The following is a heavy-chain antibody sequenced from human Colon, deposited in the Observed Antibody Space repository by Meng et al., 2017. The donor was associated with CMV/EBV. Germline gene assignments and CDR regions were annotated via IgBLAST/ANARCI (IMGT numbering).Heavy chain of an antibody. CDR3: VRDQSKGPTNWNYEYYFDH. J-gene: IGHJ4*02. Sequence: GGSLRLSCAASGFAVSSIYMTWVRQAPGKGLEWVSVIFVDGNTHYADSVKGRFTISRDNAKNSLYLQMDSLTADDTAVYYCVRDQSKGPTNWNYEYYFDHWGQGALVTVSS. D-gene: IGHD1-7*01. CDR2: IFVDGNT. CDR1: GFAVSSIY. V-gene: IGHV3-53*01.